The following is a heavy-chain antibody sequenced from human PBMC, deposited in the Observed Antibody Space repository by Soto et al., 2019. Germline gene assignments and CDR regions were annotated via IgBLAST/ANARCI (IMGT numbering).Heavy chain of an antibody. CDR2: IHSGGSTI. Sequence: EVQLVESGGGLVQPGGSLILSCAASGFTFSTYHMNWVRQAPGKGLEWVSYIHSGGSTIYYADSVKGRFTISRDNAKNSVYLQMNSLRDEDTAVYYCAREGGRHCSPTRCYNAFDVWGQGTVVTVSS. D-gene: IGHD2-2*02. CDR1: GFTFSTYH. J-gene: IGHJ3*01. CDR3: AREGGRHCSPTRCYNAFDV. V-gene: IGHV3-48*03.